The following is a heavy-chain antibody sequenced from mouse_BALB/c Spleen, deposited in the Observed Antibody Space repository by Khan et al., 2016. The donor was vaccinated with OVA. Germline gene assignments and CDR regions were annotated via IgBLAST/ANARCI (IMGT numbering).Heavy chain of an antibody. CDR1: GYSITSEFA. Sequence: EVQLQQSGPGLVKPSQSLSLTCTVTGYSITSEFAWNWLRQFPGNKLEWMGYISYSGNTRYNPSLKSLISITRDTSRNQFFLQFNSVTTEDTATYYGARKDYYDYDPFPYWGQGTLVTVSA. J-gene: IGHJ3*01. CDR2: ISYSGNT. V-gene: IGHV3-2*02. CDR3: ARKDYYDYDPFPY. D-gene: IGHD2-4*01.